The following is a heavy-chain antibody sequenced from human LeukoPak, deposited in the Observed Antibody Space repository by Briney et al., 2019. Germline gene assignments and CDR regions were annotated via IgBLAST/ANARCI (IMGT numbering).Heavy chain of an antibody. Sequence: ASVKVSCKACGYTFSGYYMHWVRQAPGQGLEWMGIIYPGGGSTSYAQKFQGRVTMTRDMSTSTVYMELSSLRSEDTAVYYCARDNDFDYWGQGTLVTVSS. CDR1: GYTFSGYY. J-gene: IGHJ4*02. CDR2: IYPGGGST. V-gene: IGHV1-46*01. D-gene: IGHD2-8*01. CDR3: ARDNDFDY.